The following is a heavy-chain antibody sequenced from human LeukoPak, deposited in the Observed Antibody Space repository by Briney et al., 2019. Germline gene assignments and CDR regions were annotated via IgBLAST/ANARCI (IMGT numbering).Heavy chain of an antibody. J-gene: IGHJ4*02. CDR1: GFTFGDYA. CDR2: IRSKAYGGTT. CDR3: ARFVPYFDY. V-gene: IGHV3-49*04. D-gene: IGHD3-10*01. Sequence: GGSLRLSCTASGFTFGDYAVSWVRQAPGKGLEWVGFIRSKAYGGTTEYAASVKGRFTISRDDSKSIAYLQLSSLKTEDTAVYCCARFVPYFDYWGQGTLVTVSS.